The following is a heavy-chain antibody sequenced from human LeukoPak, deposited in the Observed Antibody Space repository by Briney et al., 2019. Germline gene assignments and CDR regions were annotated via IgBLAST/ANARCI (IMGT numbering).Heavy chain of an antibody. CDR2: FDPENAEI. D-gene: IGHD3-3*01. CDR3: ATRGSDFWSGFDY. V-gene: IGHV1-24*01. J-gene: IGHJ4*02. CDR1: GNTLRELP. Sequence: ASVKVSCKLSGNTLRELPIQWVRQAGGKGLEWMAGFDPENAEIVYAQKFQGRVTMTEDTSTNTAYMELTSLTSDDTALYYCATRGSDFWSGFDYRGQGTQDTVSS.